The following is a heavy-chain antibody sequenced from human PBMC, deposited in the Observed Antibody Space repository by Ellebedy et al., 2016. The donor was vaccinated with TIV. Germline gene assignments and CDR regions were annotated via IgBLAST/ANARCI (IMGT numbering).Heavy chain of an antibody. CDR1: GYTFTGYY. Sequence: ASVKVSCKASGYTFTGYYMHWLRQAPGQGLEWLGWINPNSSATKFAQKFQGRVTMTRDTSISTAYMELSRLRSDDTAVYYCARDNSGYEGTAFDIWGQGTMVTVSS. CDR3: ARDNSGYEGTAFDI. J-gene: IGHJ3*02. CDR2: INPNSSAT. D-gene: IGHD5-12*01. V-gene: IGHV1-2*02.